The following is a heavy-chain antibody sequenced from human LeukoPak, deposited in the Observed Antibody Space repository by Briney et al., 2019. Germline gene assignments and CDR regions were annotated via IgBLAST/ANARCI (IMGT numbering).Heavy chain of an antibody. CDR2: ISHSGST. Sequence: SQTLSLTCIVSGASVSSGDYYWTWIRQHPGEGLEWIGYISHSGSTSYDPSLESRVSISADTSKNQFSLRLSAVTAADTAVYYCARSVVAAPNFDYWGQGTLVTVSS. V-gene: IGHV4-31*03. J-gene: IGHJ4*02. D-gene: IGHD6-13*01. CDR3: ARSVVAAPNFDY. CDR1: GASVSSGDYY.